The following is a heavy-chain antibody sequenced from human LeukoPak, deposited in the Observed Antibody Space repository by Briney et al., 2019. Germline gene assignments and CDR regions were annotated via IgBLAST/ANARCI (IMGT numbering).Heavy chain of an antibody. CDR1: GGTFSSYA. D-gene: IGHD2-2*01. CDR2: IIPIFGTA. Sequence: SVKVSCKASGGTFSSYAISWVRQAPGQGLEWMGGIIPIFGTANYAQKFQGRVTITADESTSTAYMELSSLRSEDTAVYYCARDRSSTSWDDAFDIWGQGTMVTVSS. V-gene: IGHV1-69*13. CDR3: ARDRSSTSWDDAFDI. J-gene: IGHJ3*02.